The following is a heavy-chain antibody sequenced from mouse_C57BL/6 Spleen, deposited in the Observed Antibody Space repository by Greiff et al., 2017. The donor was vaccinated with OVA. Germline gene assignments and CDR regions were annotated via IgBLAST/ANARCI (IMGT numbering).Heavy chain of an antibody. CDR1: GYTFTDYY. CDR3: ARDTTVLGYFDV. J-gene: IGHJ1*03. Sequence: VQLQQSGPVLVKPGASVKMSCKASGYTFTDYYMNWVKQSHGKSLEWIGVINPYNGGTSYNQKFKGKATLTVDKSSSTAYMELNSLTSEDSAVDYCARDTTVLGYFDVWGTGTTVTVSS. D-gene: IGHD1-1*01. V-gene: IGHV1-19*01. CDR2: INPYNGGT.